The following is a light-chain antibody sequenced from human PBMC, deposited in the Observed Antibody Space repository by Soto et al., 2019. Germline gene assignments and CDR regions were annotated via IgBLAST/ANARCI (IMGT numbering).Light chain of an antibody. CDR2: GAS. CDR1: QSVSNTY. Sequence: EVVMTQSPGTLSLSPGERATLSCRASQSVSNTYLAWYQQRPGHAPRLLIYGASKRATGIPDKFSGSGSGTDFTLSVNRLEPEDVAVYSCQQYGSTPYTFGQGTKLEIE. J-gene: IGKJ2*01. V-gene: IGKV3-20*01. CDR3: QQYGSTPYT.